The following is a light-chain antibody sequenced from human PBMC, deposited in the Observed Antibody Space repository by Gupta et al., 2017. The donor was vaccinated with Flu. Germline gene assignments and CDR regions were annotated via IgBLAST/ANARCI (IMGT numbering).Light chain of an antibody. V-gene: IGLV2-11*01. Sequence: GQSVAISCAGATVGGDNYVAWYQQQPGTAPKVMIYGVNKRPSGIPDRFAGTKSGTTASMTISGLQAEDEAYYYCCSYAGNNIYIFGVGTKLTVL. CDR2: GVN. CDR3: CSYAGNNIYI. CDR1: TVGGDNY. J-gene: IGLJ2*01.